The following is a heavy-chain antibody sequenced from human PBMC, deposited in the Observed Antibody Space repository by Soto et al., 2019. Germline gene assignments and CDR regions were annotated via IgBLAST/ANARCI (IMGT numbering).Heavy chain of an antibody. J-gene: IGHJ3*02. V-gene: IGHV5-51*01. CDR1: GDSFTGYW. D-gene: IGHD2-2*02. Sequence: PRESLKIACTFSGDSFTGYWIGWVRQMPGKGLEWMGIIYPGDSDTRYSPSFQGQVTISADKSISTAYLQWSSLKASDTAMYYCARQYCSSTSCYREDAFDIWGQGTMVTVSS. CDR2: IYPGDSDT. CDR3: ARQYCSSTSCYREDAFDI.